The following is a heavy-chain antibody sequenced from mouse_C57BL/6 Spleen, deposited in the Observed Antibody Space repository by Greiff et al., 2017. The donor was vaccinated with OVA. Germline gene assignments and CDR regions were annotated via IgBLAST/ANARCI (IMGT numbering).Heavy chain of an antibody. CDR3: TTDHSNHGAY. CDR2: IDPENGDT. J-gene: IGHJ3*01. V-gene: IGHV14-4*01. Sequence: EVQLQQSGAELVRPGASVKLSCTASGFNIQDDYMHWVKQRPEQGLEWIGWIDPENGDTEYASQFQGKATITADTSSNPAYLQLSSLTSEDTAVYYSTTDHSNHGAYWGQGTLVTVSA. CDR1: GFNIQDDY. D-gene: IGHD2-5*01.